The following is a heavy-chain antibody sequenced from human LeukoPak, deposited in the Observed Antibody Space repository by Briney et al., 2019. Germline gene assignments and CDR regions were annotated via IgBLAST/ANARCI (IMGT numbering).Heavy chain of an antibody. D-gene: IGHD1-14*01. Sequence: PGGSLRLSCVASGFTVNRNVMSWVRQAPGKGLEWVSLIYSDDRAFYADSVKGRFTISRNKSKNTLFLQVSSLKPEDTAIYYCARDLAGFEEPRYYYYMDVWGKGTTVTVSS. CDR3: ARDLAGFEEPRYYYYMDV. J-gene: IGHJ6*03. V-gene: IGHV3-66*02. CDR2: IYSDDRA. CDR1: GFTVNRNV.